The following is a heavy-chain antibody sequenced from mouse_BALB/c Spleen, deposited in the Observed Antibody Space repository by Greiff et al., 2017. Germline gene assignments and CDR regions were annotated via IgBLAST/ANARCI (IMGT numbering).Heavy chain of an antibody. CDR2: ISCYNGAT. CDR1: GYSFTGYY. D-gene: IGHD2-4*01. J-gene: IGHJ4*01. CDR3: ARSDYDYDGYYYAMDD. Sequence: LVKTGASVKISCKASGYSFTGYYMHWVKQSHGKSLEWIGYISCYNGATSYNQKFKGKATFTVDTSSSTAYMQFNSLTSEDSAVYYCARSDYDYDGYYYAMDDWGQGTSVTVSS. V-gene: IGHV1S34*01.